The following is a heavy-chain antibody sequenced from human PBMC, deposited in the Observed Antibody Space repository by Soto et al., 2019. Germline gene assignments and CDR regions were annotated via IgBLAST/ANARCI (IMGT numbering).Heavy chain of an antibody. CDR1: GYTFTSYG. CDR2: ISAYNGNT. CDR3: ARDRPARYYYDSSGYYYGMDV. J-gene: IGHJ6*02. V-gene: IGHV1-18*01. Sequence: ASVKVSCKASGYTFTSYGISWVRQAPGQGLEWMGWISAYNGNTNYAQKLQGRVTMTTDTSTSTAYMELRSLRSDDTAVYYCARDRPARYYYDSSGYYYGMDVWGQ. D-gene: IGHD3-22*01.